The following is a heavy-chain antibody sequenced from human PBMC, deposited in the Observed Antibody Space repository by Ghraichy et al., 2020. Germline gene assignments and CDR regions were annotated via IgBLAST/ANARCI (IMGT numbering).Heavy chain of an antibody. CDR3: ARGKRYFDWLWGDY. D-gene: IGHD3-9*01. Sequence: GSLRLSCAVYGGSFSGYYWSWIRQPPGKGLEWIGEINHSGSTNYNPSLKSRVTISVDTSKNQFSLKLSSVTAADTAVYYCARGKRYFDWLWGDYWGQGTLVTVSS. CDR2: INHSGST. CDR1: GGSFSGYY. V-gene: IGHV4-34*01. J-gene: IGHJ4*02.